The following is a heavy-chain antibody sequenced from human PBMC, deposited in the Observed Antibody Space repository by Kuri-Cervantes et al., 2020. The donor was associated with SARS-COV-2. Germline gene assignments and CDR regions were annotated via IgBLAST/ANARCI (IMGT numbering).Heavy chain of an antibody. CDR2: ISYDGSNK. J-gene: IGHJ4*02. CDR1: GFTFSSYG. CDR3: AKDCGGDCYLDY. Sequence: GESLKISCAASGFTFSSYGMHWVRQAPGKGLEWVADISYDGSNKYYADSVKGRFTTSRDNFKHTLYLQMNSLRAEDTAVYYCAKDCGGDCYLDYWGQGTLVTVSS. D-gene: IGHD2-21*02. V-gene: IGHV3-30*18.